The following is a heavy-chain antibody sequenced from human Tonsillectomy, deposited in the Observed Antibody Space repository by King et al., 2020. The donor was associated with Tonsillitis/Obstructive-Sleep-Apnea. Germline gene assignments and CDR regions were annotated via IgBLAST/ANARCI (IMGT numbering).Heavy chain of an antibody. J-gene: IGHJ3*02. CDR1: GFTFSNYA. V-gene: IGHV3-23*04. CDR2: ISGSADST. Sequence: VQLVESGGGLVQPGGSLRLSCAASGFTFSNYALSWVRQAPGKGLEWVSAISGSADSTYYADSVKGRFTISRDNSKNTLYLQMNSLRAEDTAVYYCAKRMYSSGGGTLEIWGQGTMVTVSS. D-gene: IGHD6-19*01. CDR3: AKRMYSSGGGTLEI.